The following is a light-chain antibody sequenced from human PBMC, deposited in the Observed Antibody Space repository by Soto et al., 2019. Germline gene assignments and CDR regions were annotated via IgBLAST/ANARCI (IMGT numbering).Light chain of an antibody. CDR3: SSYSVL. V-gene: IGLV2-14*02. Sequence: QSALTQPASVSGSPGQSITISCTGVSSDVGNYDLVSWYQHHTGKAPKLMIYEGSKRPSGVSPRFSGSKSGTTASLTISGLQPDDEAAYTCSSYSVLFGGGTKLTVL. CDR2: EGS. CDR1: SSDVGNYDL. J-gene: IGLJ2*01.